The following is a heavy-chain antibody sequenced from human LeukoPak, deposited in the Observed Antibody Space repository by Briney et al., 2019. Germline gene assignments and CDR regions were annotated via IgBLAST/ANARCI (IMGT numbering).Heavy chain of an antibody. J-gene: IGHJ5*02. Sequence: PSETLSLTCTVSGGSISSSLYHWGWIRQSPGKNLEWLGSIYYTGTTHYNPSLKSRVTISVDTPKNQFSLNLSSVTAADTAVYYCARQEIGLRSFDPWGQGTLVTVFS. CDR1: GGSISSSLYH. CDR3: ARQEIGLRSFDP. V-gene: IGHV4-39*01. CDR2: IYYTGTT. D-gene: IGHD3/OR15-3a*01.